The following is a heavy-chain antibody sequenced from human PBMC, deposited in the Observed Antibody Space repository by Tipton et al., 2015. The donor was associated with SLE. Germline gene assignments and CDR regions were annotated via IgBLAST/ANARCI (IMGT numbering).Heavy chain of an antibody. CDR3: ARAPIYYETSGPESGLDV. D-gene: IGHD3-22*01. CDR1: GGSINSSNW. V-gene: IGHV4-4*01. Sequence: SLRLSCTVSGGSINSSNWWTWVRQSPGKGLEWLGGIYHSGTTKYNPSLKSRVTISVDKSKNQFSLKLTSVTAADTALYSCARAPIYYETSGPESGLDVWGLGTTVTVSS. CDR2: IYHSGTT. J-gene: IGHJ6*02.